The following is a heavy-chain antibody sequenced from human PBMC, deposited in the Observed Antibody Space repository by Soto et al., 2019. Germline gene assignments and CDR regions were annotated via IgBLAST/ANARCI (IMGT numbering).Heavy chain of an antibody. V-gene: IGHV3-21*06. J-gene: IGHJ4*02. Sequence: GGSLRLSCSASGVTFTRYSMNWVRQAPGKGLEWVSSISSTTNYIYYGDSMKGRFTISRDNAKNSLYLEMKSLRAEDTAVYYCARESEDLTSNFDYWGQGTLVTVSS. CDR3: ARESEDLTSNFDY. CDR2: ISSTTNYI. CDR1: GVTFTRYS.